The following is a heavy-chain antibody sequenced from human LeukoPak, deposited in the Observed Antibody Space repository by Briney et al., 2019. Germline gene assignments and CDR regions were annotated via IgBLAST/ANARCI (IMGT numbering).Heavy chain of an antibody. V-gene: IGHV3-30*02. D-gene: IGHD6-19*01. J-gene: IGHJ3*02. CDR3: ARVAVGGPRAFDI. CDR1: GFTFSSYG. Sequence: GGSLRLSCAASGFTFSSYGMHWVRQAPGKGLEWVAFIRYDGSNKYYADSVKGRFTISRDNSKNPLYLQMDSLRAEDTAVYYCARVAVGGPRAFDIWGQGTTVTVSS. CDR2: IRYDGSNK.